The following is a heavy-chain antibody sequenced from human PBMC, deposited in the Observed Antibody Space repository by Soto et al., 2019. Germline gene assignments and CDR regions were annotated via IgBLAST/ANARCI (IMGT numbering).Heavy chain of an antibody. CDR2: ITISGVST. Sequence: PGGSLRLSCTASVLTFGSSAMSWVRQAPGKGLEWVSAITISGVSTFYADSVKGRFTISRDNSRNSLYLQMNTLRAEDTALYFCAKAGGFCGGSNCYPHWFELWGQGTQVTVSS. V-gene: IGHV3-23*01. J-gene: IGHJ5*02. CDR3: AKAGGFCGGSNCYPHWFEL. D-gene: IGHD2-15*01. CDR1: VLTFGSSA.